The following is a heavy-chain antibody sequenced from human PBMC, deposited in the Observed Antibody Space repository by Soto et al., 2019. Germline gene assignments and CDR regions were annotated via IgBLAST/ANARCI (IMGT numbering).Heavy chain of an antibody. Sequence: QVQLRESGPGLVKPSETLSLTCSVSGGSMINYDGSWIRQTPEKGLEWIGYMYYSGTSNYNSSLKSRVTRSVDTSKSQFSLKLSSVTAADTATYYCVRSGHSFGGVSWGLGTLVTVSS. D-gene: IGHD3-16*01. CDR1: GGSMINYD. J-gene: IGHJ4*02. CDR2: MYYSGTS. V-gene: IGHV4-59*01. CDR3: VRSGHSFGGVS.